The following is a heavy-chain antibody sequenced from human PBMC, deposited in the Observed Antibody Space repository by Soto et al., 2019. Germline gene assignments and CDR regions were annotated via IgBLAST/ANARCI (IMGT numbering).Heavy chain of an antibody. V-gene: IGHV5-51*01. Sequence: GDSLKISCKGSGYSFTSYWLGWGRQMHGKGLEWMGIIYPGDSDTRYSPSFQGQVTISADKSISTAYLQWSSLKASDTAMYYCATYRFWSDERRDAFDSWSQGTTVT. CDR2: IYPGDSDT. CDR1: GYSFTSYW. J-gene: IGHJ3*02. D-gene: IGHD3-3*01. CDR3: ATYRFWSDERRDAFDS.